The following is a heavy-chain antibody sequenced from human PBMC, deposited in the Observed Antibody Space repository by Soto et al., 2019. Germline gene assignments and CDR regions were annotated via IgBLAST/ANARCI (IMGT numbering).Heavy chain of an antibody. CDR1: GFTFSSYS. J-gene: IGHJ4*02. D-gene: IGHD2-15*01. CDR3: ARDEDIVAPRHFDY. V-gene: IGHV3-48*01. CDR2: ISSSSSTI. Sequence: EVQLVESGGGLVQPGGSLRLSCAASGFTFSSYSMNWVRQAPGKGLEWVSYISSSSSTIYYADSVKGRFTISRDNAKNSLYLQMNSLRAEDTAVYYCARDEDIVAPRHFDYWGQGTLVTVSS.